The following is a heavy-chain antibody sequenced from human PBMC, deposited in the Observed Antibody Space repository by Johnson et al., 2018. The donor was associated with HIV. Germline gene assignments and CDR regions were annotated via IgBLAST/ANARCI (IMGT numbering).Heavy chain of an antibody. V-gene: IGHV3-15*01. CDR3: ARSWCNAFDI. J-gene: IGHJ3*02. Sequence: VQLVESGGGVVRPGGSLRLSCAASGFTFDDYGMSWVRQAPGKGLEWIGRIKSKTDGGTTDYAAPVKGRFTISRDNSKNTLYLQMNSLRAEDTAVYYCARSWCNAFDIWGQGTMVTVSS. D-gene: IGHD2-8*02. CDR1: GFTFDDYG. CDR2: IKSKTDGGTT.